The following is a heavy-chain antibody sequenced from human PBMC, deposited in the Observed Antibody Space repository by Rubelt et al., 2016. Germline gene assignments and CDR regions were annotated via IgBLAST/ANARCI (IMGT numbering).Heavy chain of an antibody. V-gene: IGHV1-18*01. J-gene: IGHJ5*02. CDR2: ISAYNGNT. Sequence: QVQLVQSGAEVKKPGASVKVSCKASGYTFTSYGISWVRQAPGQGLEWMGWISAYNGNTNYAQKVQGRGTMTTDTSTSTAYMELRSLRSDDTAGYYCASMYSSSWYRGWFDPWGQGTLVTVSS. D-gene: IGHD6-13*01. CDR1: GYTFTSYG. CDR3: ASMYSSSWYRGWFDP.